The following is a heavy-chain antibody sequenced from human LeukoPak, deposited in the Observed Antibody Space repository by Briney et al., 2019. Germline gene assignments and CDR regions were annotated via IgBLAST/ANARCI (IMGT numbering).Heavy chain of an antibody. CDR1: GFTFSSYW. CDR3: AREDVVVPAATLSP. D-gene: IGHD2-2*01. J-gene: IGHJ5*02. CDR2: IKQDGSEK. Sequence: GGSLRLSCAASGFTFSSYWMSWVRQAPGKGLEWVANIKQDGSEKYYVDSVKGRFTISRDNAKNSLYLQMNSLRAEDTAVYYCAREDVVVPAATLSPWGQGTLVTVSS. V-gene: IGHV3-7*01.